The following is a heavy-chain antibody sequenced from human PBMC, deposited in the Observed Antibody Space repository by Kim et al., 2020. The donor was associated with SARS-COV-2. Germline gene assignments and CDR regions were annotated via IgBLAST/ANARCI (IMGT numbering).Heavy chain of an antibody. D-gene: IGHD3-3*01. Sequence: GGSLRLSCAASGFTFSSYAMSWVRQAPGKGLEWVSAISGSGGSTYYADSVKGRFTISRDNSKNTLYLQMNSLRAEDTAVYYCAKVPQPFITIFGVVSHFDYWGQGTLVTVSS. CDR1: GFTFSSYA. CDR2: ISGSGGST. V-gene: IGHV3-23*01. J-gene: IGHJ4*02. CDR3: AKVPQPFITIFGVVSHFDY.